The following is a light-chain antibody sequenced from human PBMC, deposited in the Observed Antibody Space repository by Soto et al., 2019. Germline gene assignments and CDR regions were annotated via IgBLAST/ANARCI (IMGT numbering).Light chain of an antibody. J-gene: IGKJ5*01. CDR3: QQSYSTPTT. CDR2: AAS. Sequence: DIQMTQSPSSVSAFVGDRVTITCLASQNIDKWIAWYQQKPGKAPKLLIYAASSLRGGVPSRFSGSGSGTDFTLTISSLQPEDFATYSCQQSYSTPTTFGQGTRLEIK. CDR1: QNIDKW. V-gene: IGKV1-12*01.